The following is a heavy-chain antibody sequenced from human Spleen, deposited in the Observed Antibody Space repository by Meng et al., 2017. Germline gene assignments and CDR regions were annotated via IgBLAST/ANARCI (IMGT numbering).Heavy chain of an antibody. CDR2: IYHSGRA. V-gene: IGHV4-4*02. CDR1: GGSISTRDW. D-gene: IGHD1-14*01. CDR3: ARNLVGSSLDY. J-gene: IGHJ4*02. Sequence: QVHLQESGPGLVKPSGTLSLTCAVSGGSISTRDWWTWVRQPPGKGLEWIGEIYHSGRANYIPTLKSRVTISVDKSKNQFSLDLRSVIAADTAVYFCARNLVGSSLDYWGQGTLVTVSS.